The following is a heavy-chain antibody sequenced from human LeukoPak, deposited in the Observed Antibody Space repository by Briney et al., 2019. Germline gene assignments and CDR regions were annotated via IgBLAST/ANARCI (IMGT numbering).Heavy chain of an antibody. Sequence: GGSLSLSCAASGFTFNTYNMNWVRKAPGQGLEWVSSITSSSSYIYYADSVKGRFTISRDNAKNSLYLQMNSLRAEDTALYYCAKDIGYYGSGGYMDVWGKGTTVTISS. V-gene: IGHV3-21*04. J-gene: IGHJ6*03. CDR2: ITSSSSYI. CDR1: GFTFNTYN. CDR3: AKDIGYYGSGGYMDV. D-gene: IGHD3-10*01.